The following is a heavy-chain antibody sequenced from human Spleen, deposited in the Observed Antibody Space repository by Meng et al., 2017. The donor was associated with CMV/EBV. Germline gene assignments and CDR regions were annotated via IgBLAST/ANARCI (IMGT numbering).Heavy chain of an antibody. J-gene: IGHJ5*01. V-gene: IGHV4-59*01. Sequence: SETLSLTCSVSGGSISSYYWSWIRQPPGKGLEWIGNINDSGNTNYNPSLKSQVTVSVDTSKNQFSLKLTSVTAADTAVYYCARMALVGVISTSWFDSWGQGTLVTVSS. CDR2: INDSGNT. CDR3: ARMALVGVISTSWFDS. D-gene: IGHD3-22*01. CDR1: GGSISSYY.